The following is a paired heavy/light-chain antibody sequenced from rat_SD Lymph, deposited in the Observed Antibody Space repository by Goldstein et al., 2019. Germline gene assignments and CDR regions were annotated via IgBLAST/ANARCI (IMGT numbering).Heavy chain of an antibody. D-gene: IGHD1-1*01. Sequence: VQLVESGGGLVQPGKSLKLSCSASGFTFSSYGMHWIRQAPGKGLDWVAYISSSSGTVYADAVKGRFTISRDNAKNTLYLQLNSLKSEDTAIYYCARREWHYWGQGVMVTVSS. CDR2: ISSSSGT. J-gene: IGHJ2*01. V-gene: IGHV5-62*01. CDR1: GFTFSSYG. CDR3: ARREWHY.
Light chain of an antibody. Sequence: DVVMTQTPPSLSVAIGQSVSISCKSSQSLVYSDGKTYLHWLLQSSGRSPKRLIYQVSNLDSGVPDRFSGTGSQKDFTLKISRVEAKDLGVYYCAQTTHFPNTFGAGTKLELK. CDR3: AQTTHFPNT. J-gene: IGKJ2-1*01. CDR2: QVS. CDR1: QSLVYSDGKTY. V-gene: IGKV1S14*01.